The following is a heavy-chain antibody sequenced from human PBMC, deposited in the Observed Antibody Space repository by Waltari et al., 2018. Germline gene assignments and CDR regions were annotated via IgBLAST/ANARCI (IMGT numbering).Heavy chain of an antibody. J-gene: IGHJ4*02. CDR1: GFTFSSYA. CDR2: ISGRWCSK. D-gene: IGHD6-19*01. Sequence: EVQLVESGGGLVQPGGSLRLSCAASGFTFSSYAMSWVRQAQGKGLEWVSAISGRWCSKYYADSVKGRFTISRDNSKNTLYLQMNSLRAEDTAVYYCAKGLYSSGWYYFDYWGQGTLVTVSS. CDR3: AKGLYSSGWYYFDY. V-gene: IGHV3-23*04.